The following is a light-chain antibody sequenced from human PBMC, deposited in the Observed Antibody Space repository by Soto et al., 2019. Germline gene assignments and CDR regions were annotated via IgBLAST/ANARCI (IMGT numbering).Light chain of an antibody. CDR3: QQVKSYPRT. J-gene: IGKJ4*01. CDR2: AES. CDR1: QGIAGS. V-gene: IGKV1-9*01. Sequence: DIQLTQSPSFLSASVGDRVTITCRASQGIAGSLAWYQQKPGKPPKLLIYAESTLQSGVPSRFSGSGSGTRGPLTISSLQPEDFATYYCQQVKSYPRTFGGGTKVEIK.